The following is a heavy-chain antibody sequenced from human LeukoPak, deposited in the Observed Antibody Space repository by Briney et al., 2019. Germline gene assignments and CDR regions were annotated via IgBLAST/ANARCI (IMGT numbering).Heavy chain of an antibody. CDR2: IHYSGST. CDR1: GGSISSSSYY. J-gene: IGHJ4*02. Sequence: PSETLSLTCTVSGGSISSSSYYWGWIRQPPGKGLEWIGYIHYSGSTNYNPSLKSRVTISVDTSKNQFSLKLNSVTAADTAVYYCARQDNDYPYYFDYWGQGTLVTVSS. V-gene: IGHV4-61*05. D-gene: IGHD4-11*01. CDR3: ARQDNDYPYYFDY.